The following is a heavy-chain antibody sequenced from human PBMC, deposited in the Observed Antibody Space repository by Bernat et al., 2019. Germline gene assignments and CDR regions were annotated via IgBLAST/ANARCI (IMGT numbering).Heavy chain of an antibody. Sequence: QVQLVESGGGVVQSGRSLRLSCAASGFSFSNYAMHWVRQAPGKGLEWVAVTSYDGSNKYYADSVKGRFTISRDNSKNTLYLQMNSLRAEDTAVYYCAKDPGYYDFWSGYYLDWGQGTLVTVSS. CDR3: AKDPGYYDFWSGYYLD. D-gene: IGHD3-3*01. J-gene: IGHJ4*02. CDR2: TSYDGSNK. V-gene: IGHV3-30*01. CDR1: GFSFSNYA.